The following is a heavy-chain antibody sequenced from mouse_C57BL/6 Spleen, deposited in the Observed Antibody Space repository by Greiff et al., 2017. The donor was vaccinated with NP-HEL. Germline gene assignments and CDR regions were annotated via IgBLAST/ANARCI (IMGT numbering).Heavy chain of an antibody. V-gene: IGHV1-4*01. Sequence: QVQLQQSGAELARPGASVKMSCRASGYTFSGYTVHWVKQRPGQGLEWIGYINPSSGYTKYNQRFKDKATLTADKSSSTVSMQLTSLTSEDSEVYYCARGYNFDDWGQGTTLTVSS. CDR1: GYTFSGYT. D-gene: IGHD2-2*01. CDR3: ARGYNFDD. CDR2: INPSSGYT. J-gene: IGHJ2*01.